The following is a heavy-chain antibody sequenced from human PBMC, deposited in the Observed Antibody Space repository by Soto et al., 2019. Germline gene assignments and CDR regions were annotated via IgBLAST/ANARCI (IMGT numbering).Heavy chain of an antibody. J-gene: IGHJ4*02. Sequence: EVQLVESGGGLVQPGGSLRLSCAASGFTFSTYWMSWVRQAPGKGLEWVANIKQDGSEKYYVDSVKGRFTISRDNAKDSLYLQMNRLRAEDTAVYYCASWDGYNKYFFGWGQGTLVTVSS. CDR3: ASWDGYNKYFFG. V-gene: IGHV3-7*01. D-gene: IGHD4-4*01. CDR1: GFTFSTYW. CDR2: IKQDGSEK.